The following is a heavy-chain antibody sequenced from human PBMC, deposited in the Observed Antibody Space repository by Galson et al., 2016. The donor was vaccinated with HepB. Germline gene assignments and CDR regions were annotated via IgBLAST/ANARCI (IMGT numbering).Heavy chain of an antibody. CDR2: ISHSGGT. CDR3: ARGPNRTTTDN. Sequence: SETLSLTCAVYGVSFSGNYWTWIRQAPGEGLEWVGEISHSGGTNYNPSLKSRVTISIDTSKKQFSLKLNSVTAADTAVYYCARGPNRTTTDNWNQGTLVTVS. J-gene: IGHJ4*02. V-gene: IGHV4-34*01. CDR1: GVSFSGNY. D-gene: IGHD1-1*01.